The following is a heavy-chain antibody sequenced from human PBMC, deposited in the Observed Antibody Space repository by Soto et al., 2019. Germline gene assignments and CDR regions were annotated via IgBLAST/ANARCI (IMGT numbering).Heavy chain of an antibody. Sequence: GASVKVSCKASGYTFTGYYMHWVRQAPGQGLEWMGWINPNSGGTNYAQKFQGWVTMTRDTSISTAYMELSRLRSDDTAVYYCARSRVDAAMAPGMDVWGQGTTVTVSS. CDR2: INPNSGGT. V-gene: IGHV1-2*04. J-gene: IGHJ6*02. D-gene: IGHD5-18*01. CDR1: GYTFTGYY. CDR3: ARSRVDAAMAPGMDV.